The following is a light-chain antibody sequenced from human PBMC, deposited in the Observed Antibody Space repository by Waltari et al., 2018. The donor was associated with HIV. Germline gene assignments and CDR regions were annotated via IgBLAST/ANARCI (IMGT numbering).Light chain of an antibody. J-gene: IGLJ1*01. Sequence: QSALTQPASVSGSPGQSITISCTGTSRDVGGYNFVSWYQQHPGKLPKLIIYEVSKRPSGVSNRFSASKSGNTTSLTISGLQAEDEADYYCNSYRSDSTYVFGTGTEVTVL. CDR2: EVS. CDR3: NSYRSDSTYV. CDR1: SRDVGGYNF. V-gene: IGLV2-14*03.